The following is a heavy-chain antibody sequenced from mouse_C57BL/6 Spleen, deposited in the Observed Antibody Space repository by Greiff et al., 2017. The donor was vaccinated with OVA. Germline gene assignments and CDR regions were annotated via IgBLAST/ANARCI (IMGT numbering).Heavy chain of an antibody. J-gene: IGHJ2*01. V-gene: IGHV1-26*01. CDR1: GYTFTDYY. CDR2: INPNNGGT. CDR3: ARGMVTTTGQDY. Sequence: VQLQQSGPELVKPGASVKISCKASGYTFTDYYMNWVKQSHGKSLEWIGDINPNNGGTSYNQKFKGKATLTVDKSSSTAYMELRSLTSEDSAVYYCARGMVTTTGQDYWGQGTTLTVSS. D-gene: IGHD2-2*01.